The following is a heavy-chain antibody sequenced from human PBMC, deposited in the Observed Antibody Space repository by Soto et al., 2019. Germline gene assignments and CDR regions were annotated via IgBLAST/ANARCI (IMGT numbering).Heavy chain of an antibody. CDR1: GGSISSGGYY. CDR2: IYYSGST. J-gene: IGHJ5*02. CDR3: ARAGGSSGSSFDP. V-gene: IGHV4-31*03. D-gene: IGHD3-22*01. Sequence: QVQLQESGPGLVKPSQTLSLTCTVSGGSISSGGYYWSWIRQHPGKGLEWIGYIYYSGSTYYNPSLKSRVTIPVDPSKTQFSLKLSSVPAADTAVYYCARAGGSSGSSFDPWGQGTWSPSPQ.